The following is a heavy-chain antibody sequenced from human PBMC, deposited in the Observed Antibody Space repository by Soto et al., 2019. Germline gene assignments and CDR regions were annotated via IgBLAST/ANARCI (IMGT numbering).Heavy chain of an antibody. CDR2: IDSGGGST. CDR1: GFRFSNYA. Sequence: TGGSLRLSCAASGFRFSNYAMSWVRQAPGTGLEWVSAIDSGGGSTYYAASVKGRFSISRDNSMNTLYLQMNSPRAEDTAIYYCTKEHSNYPDNWFDPWGQGTLVTVSS. D-gene: IGHD4-4*01. J-gene: IGHJ5*02. CDR3: TKEHSNYPDNWFDP. V-gene: IGHV3-23*01.